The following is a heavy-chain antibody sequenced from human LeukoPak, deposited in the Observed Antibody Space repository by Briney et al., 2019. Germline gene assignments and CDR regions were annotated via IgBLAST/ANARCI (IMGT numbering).Heavy chain of an antibody. CDR2: IRYDGSNE. CDR1: GFTFSSYG. D-gene: IGHD3-3*01. V-gene: IGHV3-30*02. CDR3: AKDQVTTVYYYYYMDV. Sequence: GGSLRLSCAASGFTFSSYGMHWVRQAPGKGLEWVAFIRYDGSNEYYADSVKGRFTISRDNSKNTLYLQMNSLRAEDTAVYYCAKDQVTTVYYYYYMDVWGKGTTVTVSS. J-gene: IGHJ6*03.